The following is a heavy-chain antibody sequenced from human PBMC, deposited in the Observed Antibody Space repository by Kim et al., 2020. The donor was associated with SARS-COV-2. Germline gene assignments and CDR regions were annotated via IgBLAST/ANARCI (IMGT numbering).Heavy chain of an antibody. CDR3: ARVTGFAYYFAH. Sequence: GGSLRLSCAASGFNFSSYAMVWVRQTPGKGLEWVSSISSTSIHIYFADSMKGRFSVSRDNAKTSLYLDMHSLRPEDTAVYFCARVTGFAYYFAHWGQGAL. CDR1: GFNFSSYA. V-gene: IGHV3-21*01. J-gene: IGHJ4*02. CDR2: ISSTSIHI. D-gene: IGHD3-16*01.